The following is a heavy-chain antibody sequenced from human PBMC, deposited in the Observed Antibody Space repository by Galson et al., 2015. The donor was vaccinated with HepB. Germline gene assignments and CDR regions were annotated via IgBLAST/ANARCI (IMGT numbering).Heavy chain of an antibody. D-gene: IGHD4-17*01. CDR1: GFTFSDYA. Sequence: SLRLSCAASGFTFSDYAMHWVRQAPGKGLEWVAIISYDGSDKYYADSVKGRFTISRDNSKNTLYLQVTNLRPEDTAVYYCAKDRLWRLRLWNFQHWGLGTLVTVSS. J-gene: IGHJ1*01. CDR3: AKDRLWRLRLWNFQH. V-gene: IGHV3-30*18. CDR2: ISYDGSDK.